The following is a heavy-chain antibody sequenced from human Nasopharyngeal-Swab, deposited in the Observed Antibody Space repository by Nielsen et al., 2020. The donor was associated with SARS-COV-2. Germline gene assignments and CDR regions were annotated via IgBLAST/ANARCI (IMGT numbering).Heavy chain of an antibody. D-gene: IGHD5-12*01. CDR3: AKDRDSGDDSDDYYHYYGMDV. Sequence: GESLKISCAASGFTFRSYAISWVRQAPGKGLEWVSVISGSGHTTYYADSVKGRFTISRDNSKNTVNLQMNSLRVEDTAIYYCAKDRDSGDDSDDYYHYYGMDVWGQGTTVTVSS. J-gene: IGHJ6*02. V-gene: IGHV3-23*01. CDR1: GFTFRSYA. CDR2: ISGSGHTT.